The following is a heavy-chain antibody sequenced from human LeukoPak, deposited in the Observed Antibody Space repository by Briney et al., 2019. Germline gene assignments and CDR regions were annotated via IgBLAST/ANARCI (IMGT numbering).Heavy chain of an antibody. CDR3: ATSMGYYALDY. V-gene: IGHV4-34*01. CDR1: GGSFSGYY. Sequence: KPSETLSLTCAVYGGSFSGYYWSWIRQPPGKGLEWIGEINHSGSTNYNPSLKSRVTISVDTSKNQFSLKLSSVTAADTAVYYCATSMGYYALDYWGQGTLVTVSS. D-gene: IGHD3-3*01. CDR2: INHSGST. J-gene: IGHJ4*02.